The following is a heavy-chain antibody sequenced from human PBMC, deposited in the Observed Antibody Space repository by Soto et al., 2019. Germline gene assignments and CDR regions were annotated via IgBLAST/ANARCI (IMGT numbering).Heavy chain of an antibody. J-gene: IGHJ4*02. CDR2: MSYSGSA. V-gene: IGHV4-39*01. D-gene: IGHD5-12*01. Sequence: WGWIRQPPGKGLEWIGSMSYSGSAFYSPSLKSRVTISGDTSKNQFSLKLSSVTAADTAIYYCASKRWLQAYFDYWGQGTLVTV. CDR3: ASKRWLQAYFDY.